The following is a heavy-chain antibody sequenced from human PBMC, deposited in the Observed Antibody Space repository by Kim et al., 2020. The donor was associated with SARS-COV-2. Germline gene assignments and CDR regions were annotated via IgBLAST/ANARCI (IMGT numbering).Heavy chain of an antibody. J-gene: IGHJ4*02. D-gene: IGHD3-10*01. CDR1: GYSFTSYW. V-gene: IGHV5-10-1*01. CDR3: ARVIKEGAWFGAFDY. CDR2: IDPSDSYT. Sequence: GESLKISCKGSGYSFTSYWISWVRQMPGKGLEWMGRIDPSDSYTNYSPSFQGHVTISADKSISTAYLQWSSLKASDTAMYYCARVIKEGAWFGAFDYWGQGTLVTVSS.